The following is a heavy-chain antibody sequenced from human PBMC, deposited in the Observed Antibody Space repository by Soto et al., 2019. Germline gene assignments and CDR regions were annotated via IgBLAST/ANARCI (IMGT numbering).Heavy chain of an antibody. V-gene: IGHV3-48*02. CDR2: ISSSSSTI. D-gene: IGHD3-22*01. CDR3: ARDEDYYDSSGYYPY. CDR1: GFTFSSYS. J-gene: IGHJ4*02. Sequence: GGSLRLSCVASGFTFSSYSMNWVRQAPGKGLEWVSYISSSSSTIYYADSVKGRFTISRDNAKNSLYLQMNSLRDEDTAVYYCARDEDYYDSSGYYPYWGQGTLVTVSS.